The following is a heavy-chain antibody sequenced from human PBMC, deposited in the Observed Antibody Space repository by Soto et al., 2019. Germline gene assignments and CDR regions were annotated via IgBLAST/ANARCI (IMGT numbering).Heavy chain of an antibody. CDR3: ASPRGAWDALLDRFFDF. V-gene: IGHV3-72*01. CDR2: AKSRHQNFAT. D-gene: IGHD1-1*01. J-gene: IGHJ2*01. CDR1: GFTFRDHF. Sequence: EVRLVESGGGLVQPGGSLRLSCAASGFTFRDHFMDWVRQAPGQGLEWIARAKSRHQNFATQYAESVKGRFTVSRDYRTHSCFLQMNDLTTDATAVYFCASPRGAWDALLDRFFDFWGRGTLVTVSS.